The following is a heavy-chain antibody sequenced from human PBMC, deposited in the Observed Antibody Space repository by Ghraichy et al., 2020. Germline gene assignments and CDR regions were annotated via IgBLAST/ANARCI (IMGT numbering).Heavy chain of an antibody. Sequence: GESLRLSCAASGFTFSSYSMNWVRQAPGKGLEWVSHISSSSSTTFYADAVKGRFTISRDNAKNSLYLQMNSLSDEDTALYYCARITVTSGYYYYGMDVWGQGTTVTVSS. J-gene: IGHJ6*02. V-gene: IGHV3-48*02. D-gene: IGHD4-17*01. CDR3: ARITVTSGYYYYGMDV. CDR2: ISSSSSTT. CDR1: GFTFSSYS.